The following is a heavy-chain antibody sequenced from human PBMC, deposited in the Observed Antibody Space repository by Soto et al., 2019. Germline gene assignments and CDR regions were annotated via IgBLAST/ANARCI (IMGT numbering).Heavy chain of an antibody. Sequence: QVQLQESGPGLVKPSQTLSLTCTVSGGSISSGDYYWSWIRQPPGKGLEWIGYIYYSGSTYYNPSLKSRVTISVDTSKNQFSLKLSSVTAADTAVYYCARVDGVEMATISHDYWGQGTLVTVSS. CDR1: GGSISSGDYY. J-gene: IGHJ4*02. CDR3: ARVDGVEMATISHDY. V-gene: IGHV4-30-4*01. CDR2: IYYSGST. D-gene: IGHD5-12*01.